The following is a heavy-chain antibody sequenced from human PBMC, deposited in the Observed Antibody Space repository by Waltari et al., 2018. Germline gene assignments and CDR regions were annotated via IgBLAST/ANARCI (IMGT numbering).Heavy chain of an antibody. V-gene: IGHV3-33*01. CDR2: IWYDGSNK. D-gene: IGHD3-10*01. J-gene: IGHJ6*02. Sequence: QVQLVESGGGVVQPGRSLRLSCAASGFTFSSYGMHWVRQAPGKGLEWVAVIWYDGSNKNYAESVKGRFTISRDNSKNTLYLQMNSLRAEDTAVYYCAREMMALEGSYYTYYYYGMDVWGQGTTVTVSS. CDR3: AREMMALEGSYYTYYYYGMDV. CDR1: GFTFSSYG.